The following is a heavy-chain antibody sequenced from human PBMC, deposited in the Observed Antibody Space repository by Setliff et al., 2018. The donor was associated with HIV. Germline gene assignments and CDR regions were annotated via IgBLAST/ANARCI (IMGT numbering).Heavy chain of an antibody. D-gene: IGHD6-13*01. CDR2: IYYSGST. Sequence: SEILSLTCTVSGGSISSDYWSWIRQPPGKGLEWIGYIYYSGSTNYNPSLKSRVTISVDTPMDQFSLKLNSVTAADTAVYYCAAASSWDPLLDYWGQGTLVTVSS. CDR1: GGSISSDY. CDR3: AAASSWDPLLDY. V-gene: IGHV4-59*12. J-gene: IGHJ4*02.